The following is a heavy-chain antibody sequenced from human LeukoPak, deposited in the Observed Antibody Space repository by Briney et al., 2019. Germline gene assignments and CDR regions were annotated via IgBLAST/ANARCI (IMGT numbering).Heavy chain of an antibody. CDR3: AKAVVPVISQHYFDY. CDR1: GFTLSSYG. CDR2: IRYDGSNK. D-gene: IGHD3-22*01. Sequence: GGSLRLSCAASGFTLSSYGMHWVRQAPGKGLEWVAFIRYDGSNKYYADSVKGRFTISRDNSKNTLYLQMNSLRAEDTAVYYCAKAVVPVISQHYFDYWGQGTLVTVSS. V-gene: IGHV3-30*02. J-gene: IGHJ4*02.